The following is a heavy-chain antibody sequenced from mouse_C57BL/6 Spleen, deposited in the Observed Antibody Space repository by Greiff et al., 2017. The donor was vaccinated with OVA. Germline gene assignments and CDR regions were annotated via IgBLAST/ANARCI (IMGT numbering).Heavy chain of an antibody. CDR2: IDPSDSET. CDR1: GYTFTSYW. J-gene: IGHJ1*03. CDR3: ARERGDGYYGYCDV. D-gene: IGHD2-3*01. V-gene: IGHV1-52*01. Sequence: QVQLQQPGAELVRPGSSVKLSCKASGYTFTSYWMHWVKQRPIQGLEWIGNIDPSDSETHYNQKFKDKATLTVDKSSSTAYMQLSSLTSEDSAVYYCARERGDGYYGYCDVWGTGTTVTVSS.